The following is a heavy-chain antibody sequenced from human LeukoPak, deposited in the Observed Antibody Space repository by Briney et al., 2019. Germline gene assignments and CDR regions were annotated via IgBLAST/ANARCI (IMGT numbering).Heavy chain of an antibody. CDR3: ARAGSGYRDY. J-gene: IGHJ4*02. CDR1: GFTFSSYS. CDR2: ISSSSSYI. D-gene: IGHD3-3*01. V-gene: IGHV3-21*01. Sequence: GGSLRLSCATSGFTFSSYSMNWVRQAPGKGLEWVSSISSSSSYIYYADSVKGRFTISRDNAKNSLYLQMNGLRAEDTAVYYCARAGSGYRDYWGQGTLVTVSS.